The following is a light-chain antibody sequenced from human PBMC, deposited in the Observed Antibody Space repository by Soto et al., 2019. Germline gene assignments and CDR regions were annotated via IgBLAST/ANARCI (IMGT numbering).Light chain of an antibody. CDR2: GNT. Sequence: QSVLTQPPSMSGAPGQRVTISCTGSSSNIGAGYDVHWYQLLPGTAPKLLIYGNTNRPSGVPVRFSGSKSGTSASLAITGLRDEDEADYYCQSHDSSLNSWVFGGGTKLTVL. J-gene: IGLJ3*02. CDR1: SSNIGAGYD. V-gene: IGLV1-40*01. CDR3: QSHDSSLNSWV.